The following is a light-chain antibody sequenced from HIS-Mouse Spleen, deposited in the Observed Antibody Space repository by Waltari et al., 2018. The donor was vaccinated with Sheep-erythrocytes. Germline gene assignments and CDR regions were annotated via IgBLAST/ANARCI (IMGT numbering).Light chain of an antibody. V-gene: IGLV2-11*01. CDR2: DVS. Sequence: QSALTQPRSVSGSPGQSVTIPCTGTSSDGGGYYYVSWYQQHPGKAPKLMIYDVSKRPSGVPDRFSGSKSGNTASLTISGLQAEDEADYYCCSYAGSYNHVFATGTKVTVL. CDR1: SSDGGGYYY. J-gene: IGLJ1*01. CDR3: CSYAGSYNHV.